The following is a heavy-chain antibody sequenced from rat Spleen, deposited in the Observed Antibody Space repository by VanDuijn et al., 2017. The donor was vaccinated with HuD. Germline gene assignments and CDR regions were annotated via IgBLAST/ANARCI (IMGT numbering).Heavy chain of an antibody. CDR3: ATDGDNNYFDY. D-gene: IGHD1-9*01. V-gene: IGHV5-19*01. J-gene: IGHJ2*01. Sequence: EVQLVESDGGLVQPGKSLKLSCAASGFTFSNYGMHWIRQAPTKGLEWVASISPSGGSTYYRDSVKGRFTISRDNAKSTLYLQMDSLRSEDTATYYSATDGDNNYFDYWGQGVMVTVSS. CDR2: ISPSGGST. CDR1: GFTFSNYG.